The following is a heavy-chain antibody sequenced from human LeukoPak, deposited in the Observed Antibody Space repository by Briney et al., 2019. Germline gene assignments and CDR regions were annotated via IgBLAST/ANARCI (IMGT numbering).Heavy chain of an antibody. CDR3: ARASSGSFDY. Sequence: GGSLRLSCAASGFTFSNYWMHWIRQTPGKGLAWVSRINSDGSTTSYADSVKGRFTISRDNAKNTLYLQMNSLRAEDTAVYYCARASSGSFDYWGQGTLVTVSS. D-gene: IGHD1-26*01. CDR2: INSDGSTT. CDR1: GFTFSNYW. J-gene: IGHJ4*02. V-gene: IGHV3-74*01.